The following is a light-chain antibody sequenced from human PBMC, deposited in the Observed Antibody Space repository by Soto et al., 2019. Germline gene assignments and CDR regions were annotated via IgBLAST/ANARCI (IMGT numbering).Light chain of an antibody. J-gene: IGKJ1*01. Sequence: DIQMTQSPSTLSASVGDRVTITCRASQSISSWLAWYQQKPGKAPKLLIYKASSLESGVPSRFSGSGSGTEFTLTISSLQPDDFAPYYCQQYNRAWTFGHGTKVEIK. CDR3: QQYNRAWT. V-gene: IGKV1-5*03. CDR1: QSISSW. CDR2: KAS.